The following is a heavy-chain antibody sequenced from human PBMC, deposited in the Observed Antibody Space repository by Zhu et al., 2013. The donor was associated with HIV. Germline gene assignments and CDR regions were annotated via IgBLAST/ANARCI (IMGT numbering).Heavy chain of an antibody. CDR3: ARPVDTAMANYYYYGMDV. CDR2: IIPIFGTA. Sequence: QVQLVQSGAEVKKPGSSVKVSCKASGGTFSSYAISWVRQAPGQGLEWMGGIIPIFGTANYAQKFQGRVTITADESTSTAYMELSSLRSEDTAVYYCARPVDTAMANYYYYGMDVVGPRDHGHRLL. CDR1: GGTFSSYA. D-gene: IGHD5-18*01. J-gene: IGHJ6*02. V-gene: IGHV1-69*01.